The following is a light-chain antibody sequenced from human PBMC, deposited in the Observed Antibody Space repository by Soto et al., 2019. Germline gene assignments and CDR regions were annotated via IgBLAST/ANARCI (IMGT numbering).Light chain of an antibody. J-gene: IGKJ4*01. CDR1: QSVRNY. Sequence: ETVMTQSPATLSVSPRERATLSCGASQSVRNYLAWYQQKPGQAPRLLIHGASARATGIPARFSGSGSGTDFTLTISRLEPEDFAVYYCQQYDNSPLTFGGGTKVDIK. CDR3: QQYDNSPLT. V-gene: IGKV3-15*01. CDR2: GAS.